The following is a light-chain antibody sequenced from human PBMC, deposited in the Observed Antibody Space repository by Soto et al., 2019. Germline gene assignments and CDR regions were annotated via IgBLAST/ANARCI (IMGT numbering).Light chain of an antibody. CDR2: EVS. CDR1: SSDVGSYNR. J-gene: IGLJ2*01. V-gene: IGLV2-18*02. CDR3: SSYTSSSTSYVV. Sequence: QSALTQPPSVSGSPGQSVTISCTGTSSDVGSYNRVSWYQQPPGTAPKLMIYEVSNRPSGVPDRVSGSKSGNTASLTISGLQAEDEADYYCSSYTSSSTSYVVFGGGTQLTVL.